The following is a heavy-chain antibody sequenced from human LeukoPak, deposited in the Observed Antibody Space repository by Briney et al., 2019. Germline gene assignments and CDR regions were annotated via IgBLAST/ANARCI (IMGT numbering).Heavy chain of an antibody. CDR3: VGGFITDFDY. J-gene: IGHJ4*02. D-gene: IGHD3-16*01. V-gene: IGHV4-4*07. CDR2: IYTSGST. CDR1: GGSISSYY. Sequence: SETLSLTCTVSGGSISSYYWSWIRQPAGKRLEWLGRIYTSGSTNYNPSLKSRVTMSVDTSKNQFSLKLSSVTAADTAVYYCVGGFITDFDYWGQGTLVTVSS.